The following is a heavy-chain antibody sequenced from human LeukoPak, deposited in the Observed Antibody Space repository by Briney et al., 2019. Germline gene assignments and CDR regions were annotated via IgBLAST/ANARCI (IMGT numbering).Heavy chain of an antibody. CDR3: ARDRPYGSGSYAFDI. CDR1: GGSISSYY. CDR2: IYYSGST. V-gene: IGHV4-59*01. J-gene: IGHJ3*02. Sequence: SETLSPTCTVSGGSISSYYWSWIRQPPGKGLEWIGYIYYSGSTNYNPSLKSRVTISVDTSKNQFSLKLSSVSAADTAVYYWARDRPYGSGSYAFDIWGQGTMVTVSS. D-gene: IGHD3-10*01.